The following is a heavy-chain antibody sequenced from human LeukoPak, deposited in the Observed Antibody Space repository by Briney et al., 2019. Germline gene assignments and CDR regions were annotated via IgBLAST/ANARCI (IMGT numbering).Heavy chain of an antibody. Sequence: SQTLSLTCASSGDSVSSNSGSWNWIRQSPSRGLEWLGRTYYRSKWYNDYAVSVKSRISINPDTSKNQFSMHLNSVTPEYSAVYYCANSQKTDAFDIWGQGTMVTISS. CDR2: TYYRSKWYN. CDR3: ANSQKTDAFDI. D-gene: IGHD2-21*01. V-gene: IGHV6-1*01. CDR1: GDSVSSNSGS. J-gene: IGHJ3*02.